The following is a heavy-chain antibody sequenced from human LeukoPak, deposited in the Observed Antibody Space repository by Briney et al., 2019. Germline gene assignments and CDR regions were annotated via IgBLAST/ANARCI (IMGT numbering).Heavy chain of an antibody. D-gene: IGHD4-11*01. CDR3: ARVYRSSYWVHYYFDY. J-gene: IGHJ4*02. CDR1: GGSISSGGYY. Sequence: SETLSLTCTVSGGSISSGGYYSSWIRQHPGKNLQWIGYIYYSGSSYYNPSLKSRVTISVDTSKNQFSLKLSSVTAADTAVYYCARVYRSSYWVHYYFDYWGQGTLVTVSS. CDR2: IYYSGSS. V-gene: IGHV4-31*03.